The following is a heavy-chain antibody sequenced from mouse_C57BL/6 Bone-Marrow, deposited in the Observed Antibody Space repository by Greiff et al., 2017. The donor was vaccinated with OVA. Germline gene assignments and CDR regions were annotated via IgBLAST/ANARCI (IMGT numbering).Heavy chain of an antibody. CDR3: AREDY. CDR2: IYIGNGYT. Sequence: VQLQQSGAELVRPGSSVKMSCKTSGYTFTSYGINWVKQRPGQGLEWIGYIYIGNGYTAYNEKFKGKATLTSDTSSSTAYMQLSSLTSEDSAIYFCAREDYWGQGTTLTVSS. V-gene: IGHV1-58*01. CDR1: GYTFTSYG. J-gene: IGHJ2*01.